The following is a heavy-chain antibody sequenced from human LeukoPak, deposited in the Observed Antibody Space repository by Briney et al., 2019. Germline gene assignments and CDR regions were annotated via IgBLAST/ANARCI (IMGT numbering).Heavy chain of an antibody. CDR2: IKQDGSEK. CDR3: IRSTGNYYDSSAYYDY. Sequence: GGSLRLSCAAPGFTFSSYWMSWVRQAPGKGLEWVANIKQDGSEKYYVDSVKGRFTISRDNAKNTLYLQMNSLRAEDTAVYYCIRSTGNYYDSSAYYDYWGQGTLVTVSS. D-gene: IGHD3-22*01. CDR1: GFTFSSYW. V-gene: IGHV3-7*01. J-gene: IGHJ4*02.